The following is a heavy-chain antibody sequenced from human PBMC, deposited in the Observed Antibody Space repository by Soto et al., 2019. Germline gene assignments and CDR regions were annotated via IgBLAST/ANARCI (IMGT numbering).Heavy chain of an antibody. CDR1: SGSISSSNW. D-gene: IGHD3-16*01. Sequence: QVQLQESGPGLVKPSGTLSLTCAVSSGSISSSNWWSWVRQPPGKGLEGIGEIYHSGSNNYNPSLKKRVTISGDKVENQFPQKLSSVNGGDTGVYFWGRGGLAGGAHRGGWFDPWGQGTLVTVSS. CDR2: IYHSGSN. J-gene: IGHJ5*02. V-gene: IGHV4-4*02. CDR3: GRGGLAGGAHRGGWFDP.